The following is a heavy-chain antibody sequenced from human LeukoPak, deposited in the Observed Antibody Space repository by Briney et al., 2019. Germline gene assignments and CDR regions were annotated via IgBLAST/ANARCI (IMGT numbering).Heavy chain of an antibody. D-gene: IGHD4-11*01. Sequence: GGSLRLSCAASGITVGSGYMYWVRQAPGKGLEYVSAIYSGGTTYYADSVKGRFTISRDNSKNTLFLQMNSLRADDTAVYHCARESSNSLYMDVWGKGTTVTVSS. CDR1: GITVGSGY. J-gene: IGHJ6*03. CDR2: IYSGGTT. CDR3: ARESSNSLYMDV. V-gene: IGHV3-53*01.